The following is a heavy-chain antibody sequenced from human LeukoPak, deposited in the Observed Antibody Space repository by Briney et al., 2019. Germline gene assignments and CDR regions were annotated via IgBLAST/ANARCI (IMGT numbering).Heavy chain of an antibody. CDR2: ISSSGSTI. CDR3: ARDLSAVAAAFDY. D-gene: IGHD6-19*01. J-gene: IGHJ4*02. CDR1: GFTFSDYY. V-gene: IGHV3-11*01. Sequence: GGSLRLSCAASGFTFSDYYMSWIRQAPGKGLEWVSYISSSGSTIYYADSVKGRFTISRDNAKNSLYLQMNSLRAEDTAVYYCARDLSAVAAAFDYGGQGTLVTVSS.